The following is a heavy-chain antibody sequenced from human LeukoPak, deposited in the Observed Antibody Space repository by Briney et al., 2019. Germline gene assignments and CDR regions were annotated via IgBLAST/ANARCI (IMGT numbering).Heavy chain of an antibody. V-gene: IGHV5-51*01. J-gene: IGHJ5*02. CDR2: IYPGDSDT. D-gene: IGHD2-2*01. CDR3: ARRGSLSSRSWFDP. CDR1: GYSFTSYW. Sequence: GASLMISYKGSGYSFTSYWIGWVRQMPGKGLEWMGIIYPGDSDTRYSPSFQGQVTISADKSISTAYLQWSSLKASDTAMYYCARRGSLSSRSWFDPWGQGTLVTVSS.